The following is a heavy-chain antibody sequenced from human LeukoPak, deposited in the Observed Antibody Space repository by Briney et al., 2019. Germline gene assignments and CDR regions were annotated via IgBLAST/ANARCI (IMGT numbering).Heavy chain of an antibody. V-gene: IGHV1-8*03. CDR1: GYTFINYD. CDR3: ARGPIVVVPAAIRDRVFDY. Sequence: GASVKVSCKASGYTFINYDINWVRQATGQGLEWMGWMNPNSGNTGYAQKFQGRVTITRNTSISTAYMELSSLRSEDTAVYYCARGPIVVVPAAIRDRVFDYWGQGTLVTVSS. D-gene: IGHD2-2*02. CDR2: MNPNSGNT. J-gene: IGHJ4*02.